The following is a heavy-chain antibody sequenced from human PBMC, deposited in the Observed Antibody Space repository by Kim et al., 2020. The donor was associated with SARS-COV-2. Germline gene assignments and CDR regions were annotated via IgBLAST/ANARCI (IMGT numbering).Heavy chain of an antibody. CDR3: ARDPSYITAPDDYYYYGMDV. CDR2: INTNTGNP. D-gene: IGHD6-13*01. V-gene: IGHV7-4-1*02. J-gene: IGHJ6*02. Sequence: ASVKVSCKASGYTFTSYAMNRVRQAPGQGLEWMGWINTNTGNPTYAQGFTGRFVFSLDTSVSTAYLQISSLKAEDTAVYYCARDPSYITAPDDYYYYGMDVWGHGTTVTVSS. CDR1: GYTFTSYA.